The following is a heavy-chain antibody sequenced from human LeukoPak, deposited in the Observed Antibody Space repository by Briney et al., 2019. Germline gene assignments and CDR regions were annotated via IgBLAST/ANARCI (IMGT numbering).Heavy chain of an antibody. J-gene: IGHJ4*02. CDR3: ARSHLFYYDSSGFDY. D-gene: IGHD3-22*01. Sequence: GESLKISCKGSGYSFTSYWIGWVRQMPGKGLEWMGIIYPGDSDTRYSPSFQGQVTISADKSISTAYLQWSSLKASDTAMYYCARSHLFYYDSSGFDYWGQGTLVTVSS. CDR2: IYPGDSDT. V-gene: IGHV5-51*01. CDR1: GYSFTSYW.